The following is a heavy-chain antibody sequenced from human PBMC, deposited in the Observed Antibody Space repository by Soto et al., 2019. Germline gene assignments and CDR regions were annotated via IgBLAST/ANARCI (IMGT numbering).Heavy chain of an antibody. J-gene: IGHJ3*01. Sequence: QLHLQESGPGLVKPSETLSLTCGVSGASISNSDYYWVWIRQPPGQGLEWIATVHFRGKTYYNVSLKTRLTISLDPPKNLFSLRLTSLTAADTAVYYCATEAAHHDAFDVWGRGTRVTVSS. CDR1: GASISNSDYY. V-gene: IGHV4-39*02. CDR3: ATEAAHHDAFDV. CDR2: VHFRGKT. D-gene: IGHD2-15*01.